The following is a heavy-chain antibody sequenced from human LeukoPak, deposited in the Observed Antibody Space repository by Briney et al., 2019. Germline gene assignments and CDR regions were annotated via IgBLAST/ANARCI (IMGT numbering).Heavy chain of an antibody. V-gene: IGHV1-69*13. J-gene: IGHJ6*03. D-gene: IGHD3-10*01. CDR2: IIPIFGTA. CDR1: GGTFSNYA. CDR3: ARAMVRGVRPPYYYYYMDV. Sequence: SVKVSCKASGGTFSNYAISWVRQAPGQGLEWMGGIIPIFGTANYAQKFQGRVTITADESTSTAYMELSSLRSEDTAVYYCARAMVRGVRPPYYYYYMDVWAKGPRSPSP.